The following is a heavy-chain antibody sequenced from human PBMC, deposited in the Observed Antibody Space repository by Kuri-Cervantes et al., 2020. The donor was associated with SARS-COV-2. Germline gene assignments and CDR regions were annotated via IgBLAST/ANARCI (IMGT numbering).Heavy chain of an antibody. V-gene: IGHV4-59*08. Sequence: SETLSLTCTVSGGSISSHYWSWIRQPPGKGLEWIGYIYYSGSTNYNPSLKSRVTISVDTSKNQFSLKLSSVTAADTAVYYCARHSWAAAGCDYWGQGTLVTVSS. CDR1: GGSISSHY. D-gene: IGHD6-13*01. CDR2: IYYSGST. J-gene: IGHJ4*02. CDR3: ARHSWAAAGCDY.